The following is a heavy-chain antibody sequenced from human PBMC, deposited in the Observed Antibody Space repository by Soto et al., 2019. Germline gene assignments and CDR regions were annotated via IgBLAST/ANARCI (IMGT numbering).Heavy chain of an antibody. D-gene: IGHD2-2*01. CDR1: GGTFGSYA. CDR2: IIPIPGTA. J-gene: IGHJ6*02. CDR3: ARSQGSSTSLEIYYYYYYGMDV. Sequence: QVQLVQSGAEVKKPGSSVKVSCKASGGTFGSYAISWVRQAPGQGLEWMGGIIPIPGTANYAQKCQGRVTIAADESTSTAYMGLSSLRSEDTAVYYCARSQGSSTSLEIYYYYYYGMDVWGQGTTVTVSS. V-gene: IGHV1-69*01.